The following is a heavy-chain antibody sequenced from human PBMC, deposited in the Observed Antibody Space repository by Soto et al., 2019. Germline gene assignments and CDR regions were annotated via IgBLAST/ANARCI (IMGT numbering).Heavy chain of an antibody. J-gene: IGHJ5*02. Sequence: QVPLGQAGSEVKMHGSSVKVSCKTSGGTFRSHTINWMRQAPGQGLEWLGGIIPMFGTTNYAQKLKGRDTIREDESTSTAYIELSSPIYEDEAVYDCARDEIHCSSWYFRFAAWGQGTLVTV. V-gene: IGHV1-69*01. CDR1: GGTFRSHT. CDR2: IIPMFGTT. CDR3: ARDEIHCSSWYFRFAA. D-gene: IGHD6-13*01.